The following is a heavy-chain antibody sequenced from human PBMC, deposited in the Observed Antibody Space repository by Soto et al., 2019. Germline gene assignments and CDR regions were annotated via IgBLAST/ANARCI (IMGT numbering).Heavy chain of an antibody. CDR1: GGTFSSYS. CDR2: IIPIFGTA. V-gene: IGHV1-69*01. J-gene: IGHJ4*02. Sequence: QVQLVQSGAEVKKPGSSVKVSCKASGGTFSSYSINWVRQAPGQGLEWMGEIIPIFGTANYAQKFQGRVTITADESTSTPYMELSSLRSEDTPVYYCARDGGRHSGGIDYWGQGTLVTVSS. D-gene: IGHD1-26*01. CDR3: ARDGGRHSGGIDY.